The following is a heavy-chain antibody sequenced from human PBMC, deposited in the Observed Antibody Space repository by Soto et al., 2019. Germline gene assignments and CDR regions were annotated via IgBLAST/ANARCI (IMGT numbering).Heavy chain of an antibody. CDR1: GFTFSSYA. J-gene: IGHJ4*02. D-gene: IGHD3-22*01. CDR2: ISGSGGST. Sequence: GGSLRLSCAASGFTFSSYAMSWVRQAPGKGLEWVSAISGSGGSTYYADSVKGRFTISRDNSKNTLYLQMNSLRAEDTAVYYCAKNAPYDSSGYYYYFDYWGQGTLVTVSS. V-gene: IGHV3-23*01. CDR3: AKNAPYDSSGYYYYFDY.